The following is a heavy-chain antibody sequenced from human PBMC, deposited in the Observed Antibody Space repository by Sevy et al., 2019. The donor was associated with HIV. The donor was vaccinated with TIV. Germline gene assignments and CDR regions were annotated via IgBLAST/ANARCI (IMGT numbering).Heavy chain of an antibody. J-gene: IGHJ5*01. D-gene: IGHD3-22*01. CDR3: ARNLDYYDTSAFYS. V-gene: IGHV3-21*01. CDR1: GFTFSYYD. Sequence: GGSLRLSCAASGFTFSYYDMNWVRQAPGKGLEWVSSISSAGSYIKCGDSVKGRFTISRDNAKNSLYLQMNSLRAEDTAVYFCARNLDYYDTSAFYSWGQGTPVTVSS. CDR2: ISSAGSYI.